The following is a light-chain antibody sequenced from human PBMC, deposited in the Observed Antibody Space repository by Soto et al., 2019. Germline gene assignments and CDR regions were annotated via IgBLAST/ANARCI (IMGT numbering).Light chain of an antibody. CDR2: DAS. CDR3: QQYDNLPLT. Sequence: DIQMTQSPSSLSASVGERVTITCKASQAIANYLNWYQQKAGSAPKFLIYDASNLETGVPSRFSGSGSGTDFTLTISRLQPEDIATYYCQQYDNLPLTFGGGTKVEIK. CDR1: QAIANY. J-gene: IGKJ4*01. V-gene: IGKV1-33*01.